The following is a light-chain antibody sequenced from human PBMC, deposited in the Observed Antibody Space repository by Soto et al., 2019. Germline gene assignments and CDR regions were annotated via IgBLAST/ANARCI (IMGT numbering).Light chain of an antibody. V-gene: IGLV2-8*01. CDR2: EVT. CDR3: TSYVGNDIWV. CDR1: SSDVGAYKY. J-gene: IGLJ3*02. Sequence: QSALTQPPSASGSPGQSVTISCTGTSSDVGAYKYVSWYQQYPGKAPKLMIYEVTKRPSGVPDRFSGSKSGNTACLTVSGLQAEDEADYYCTSYVGNDIWVFGGGTKPTVL.